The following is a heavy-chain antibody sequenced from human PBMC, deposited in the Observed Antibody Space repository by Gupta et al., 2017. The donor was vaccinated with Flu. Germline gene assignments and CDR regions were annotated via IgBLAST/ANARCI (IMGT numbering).Heavy chain of an antibody. CDR3: ARPLGSTRNYYYYGMDV. CDR1: GGSISSSSYY. D-gene: IGHD2-2*01. Sequence: QLQLQESGPGLVKPSETLSLTCTVSGGSISSSSYYWGWIRQPPGKGLEWIGSIYYSGSTYYNPSLKSRVTISVDTSKNQFSLKLSSVTAADTAVYYCARPLGSTRNYYYYGMDVWGQGTTVTVSS. V-gene: IGHV4-39*01. J-gene: IGHJ6*02. CDR2: IYYSGST.